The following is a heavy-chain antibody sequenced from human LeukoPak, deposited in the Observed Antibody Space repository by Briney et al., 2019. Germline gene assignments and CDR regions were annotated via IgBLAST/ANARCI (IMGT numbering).Heavy chain of an antibody. CDR1: GYTFTGYY. CDR2: INPNSGGT. D-gene: IGHD6-19*01. J-gene: IGHJ4*02. V-gene: IGHV1-2*02. CDR3: ARPVTSSGWSFDY. Sequence: ASVKVSCKASGYTFTGYYMHWVRQAPGQGLEWMGWINPNSGGTNYAQKFQGRVTMTRDTSISTAYMELSRLRSDDTAVYYCARPVTSSGWSFDYWGQGTLVTVSS.